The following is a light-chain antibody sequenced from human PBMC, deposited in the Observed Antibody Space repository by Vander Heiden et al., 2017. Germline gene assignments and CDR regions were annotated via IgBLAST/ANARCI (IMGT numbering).Light chain of an antibody. Sequence: DVVITQSPLSLPVTPGEPASIPCRSSQSLLHRNGHNYLDWYLQKPGQSPQLLNDLGSKRAAGVPDRCSGSGSGTDFTMKSNRVEAEGGGVYYWMQALETPRFGQGTRLEIK. CDR1: QSLLHRNGHNY. CDR2: LGS. CDR3: MQALETPR. V-gene: IGKV2-28*01. J-gene: IGKJ5*01.